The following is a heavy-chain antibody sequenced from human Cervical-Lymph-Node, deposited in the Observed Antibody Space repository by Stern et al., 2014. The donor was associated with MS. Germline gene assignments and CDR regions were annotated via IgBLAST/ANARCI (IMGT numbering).Heavy chain of an antibody. D-gene: IGHD6-13*01. J-gene: IGHJ4*02. CDR2: IFPSDSDT. CDR1: GYHFPTYW. V-gene: IGHV5-51*01. Sequence: EVQLVQSGAEVKKPGESLKISCKASGYHFPTYWIGWVRQAPGSGLEWMGFIFPSDSDTKYNEAVQGHGTISADDSINTAYLQWSSLKASDTAMFFCVSRSAAAGHLAYWGKGTLVIVSS. CDR3: VSRSAAAGHLAY.